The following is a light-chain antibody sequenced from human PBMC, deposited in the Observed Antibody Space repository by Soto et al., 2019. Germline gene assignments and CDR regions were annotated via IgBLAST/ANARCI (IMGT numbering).Light chain of an antibody. CDR2: EVS. CDR1: SSDVGGYKY. J-gene: IGLJ2*01. CDR3: SSYADRHNVL. Sequence: QSALTQPPSASGSPGQSVTISCTGTSSDVGGYKYVSWYQQHLGKAPKLMIYEVSKRPSGVPDRFSGSKSGNTASLTVSGLQAEDEADYYCSSYADRHNVLFGGGTKLTVL. V-gene: IGLV2-8*01.